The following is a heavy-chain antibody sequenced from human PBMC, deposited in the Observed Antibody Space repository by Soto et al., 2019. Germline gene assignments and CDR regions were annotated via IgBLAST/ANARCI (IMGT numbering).Heavy chain of an antibody. CDR2: ISYDGRNK. J-gene: IGHJ6*03. Sequence: QVQLVESGGGVVQPGGSLGLSCAASGFTFNTYGMQWVRQAPGKGLEWVALISYDGRNKYYADSVKGRFTISRDNSKNTLYLQMNGLRAEDTAVYSCARGHYYMDVWGKGTTVTVSS. CDR1: GFTFNTYG. V-gene: IGHV3-30*03. CDR3: ARGHYYMDV.